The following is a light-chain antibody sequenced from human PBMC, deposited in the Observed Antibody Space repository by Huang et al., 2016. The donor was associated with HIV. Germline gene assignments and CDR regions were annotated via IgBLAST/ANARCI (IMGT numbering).Light chain of an antibody. J-gene: IGKJ4*01. Sequence: EIVMTQSPATLSVSPGERVILSCRASDSVGSILAWYQQKPGQAPRLRIYGASPRAAGVPPRCSGSGAGTEFTLSISGLQSADFAVYYCQQYDKWPPLLTFGGGTKVEIK. CDR3: QQYDKWPPLLT. V-gene: IGKV3-15*01. CDR2: GAS. CDR1: DSVGSI.